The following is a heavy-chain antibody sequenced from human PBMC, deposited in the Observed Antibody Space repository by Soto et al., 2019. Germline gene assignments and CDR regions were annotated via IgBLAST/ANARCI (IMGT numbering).Heavy chain of an antibody. V-gene: IGHV4-31*03. CDR3: ARVRSSPGDIFDY. J-gene: IGHJ4*02. CDR2: IYYSGGT. CDR1: GGSISSGGYY. Sequence: LSLTCTVSGGSISSGGYYWSWIRQHPGKGLEWIGYIYYSGGTYYNPSLESRVTISVDTSKNQFSLKLSSVTAADTAVYYCARVRSSPGDIFDYCGQGTLVTVSS. D-gene: IGHD6-6*01.